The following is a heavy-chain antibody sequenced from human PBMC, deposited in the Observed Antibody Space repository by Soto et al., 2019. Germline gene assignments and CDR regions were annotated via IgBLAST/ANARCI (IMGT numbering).Heavy chain of an antibody. CDR2: TRNKANSYTT. V-gene: IGHV3-72*01. J-gene: IGHJ3*02. CDR3: ARDKLGAFDI. D-gene: IGHD7-27*01. CDR1: GFTFSDHY. Sequence: GESLKISCAASGFTFSDHYMDWVRQAPGKGLEWVGRTRNKANSYTTEYAASVKGRFTISRDDSKNSLYLQMNSLKTEDTAVYYCARDKLGAFDIWGQGTMVTVSS.